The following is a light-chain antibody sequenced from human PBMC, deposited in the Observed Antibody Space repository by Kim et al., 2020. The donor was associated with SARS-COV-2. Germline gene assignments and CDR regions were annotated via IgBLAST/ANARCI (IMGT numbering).Light chain of an antibody. V-gene: IGLV6-57*03. CDR3: QSYDSSLWV. Sequence: GKTVTISCTRSSGSIASNYVQWYQQRPGSAPTTVIYEDNKRPSGVPDRFSGSIDSSSNSASLTISGLKTEDEADYYCQSYDSSLWVFGGGTKVTVL. CDR2: EDN. CDR1: SGSIASNY. J-gene: IGLJ3*02.